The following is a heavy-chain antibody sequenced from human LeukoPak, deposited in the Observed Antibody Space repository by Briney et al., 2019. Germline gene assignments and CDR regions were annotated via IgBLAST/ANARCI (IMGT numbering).Heavy chain of an antibody. CDR2: IRYDGSDK. V-gene: IGHV3-30*02. D-gene: IGHD3-10*01. CDR1: GFTFSSYG. J-gene: IGHJ4*02. Sequence: SGGSLRLSCAASGFTFSSYGMHWVRQAPGKGLEWVAFIRYDGSDKYYADSVKGRFTISRDNSKNTLYLQMNSLRAEDTAVYYCAKVLLWFGEFSHFDYWGQGTLVTVSS. CDR3: AKVLLWFGEFSHFDY.